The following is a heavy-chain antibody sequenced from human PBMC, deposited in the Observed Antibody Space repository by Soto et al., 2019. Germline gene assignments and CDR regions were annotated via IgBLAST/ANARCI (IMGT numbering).Heavy chain of an antibody. Sequence: KPSETLSLTCTVSGGSISSYCWSWIRQPPGKGLEWIGYIYYSGSTNYNPSLKSRVTISVDTSKNQFSLKLSSVTAADTAVYYCARAGGDYYDSSGRLDYWGQGTLVTVSS. D-gene: IGHD3-22*01. CDR3: ARAGGDYYDSSGRLDY. CDR2: IYYSGST. V-gene: IGHV4-59*01. CDR1: GGSISSYC. J-gene: IGHJ4*02.